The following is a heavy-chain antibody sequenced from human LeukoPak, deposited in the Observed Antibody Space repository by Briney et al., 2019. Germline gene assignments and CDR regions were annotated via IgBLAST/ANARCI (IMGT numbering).Heavy chain of an antibody. D-gene: IGHD3-10*01. CDR3: ARGDTTSGSGFDY. J-gene: IGHJ4*02. V-gene: IGHV1-2*06. CDR2: INPNSGGT. Sequence: ASVKVSCKASGYTFTGYYMHWVRQAPGQGLEWMGRINPNSGGTNYAQKFQGRVTMTRGTSISTAYMELSRLRSDDRAVYYCARGDTTSGSGFDYWGQGTLVTVSS. CDR1: GYTFTGYY.